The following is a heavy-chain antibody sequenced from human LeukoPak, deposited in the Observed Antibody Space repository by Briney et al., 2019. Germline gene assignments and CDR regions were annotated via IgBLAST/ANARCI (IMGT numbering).Heavy chain of an antibody. D-gene: IGHD3-10*01. CDR1: GYTFSVYW. CDR3: ARGVLPARFDS. CDR2: INPKDGGS. Sequence: ASVKVSFKASGYTFSVYWIHWVRLHPRQGFEWMGWINPKDGGSRSAQKFQGRVTLTRDTSTSTVYMELSSLISDDTAVYYCARGVLPARFDSWGQGTLVTVTS. J-gene: IGHJ5*01. V-gene: IGHV1-2*02.